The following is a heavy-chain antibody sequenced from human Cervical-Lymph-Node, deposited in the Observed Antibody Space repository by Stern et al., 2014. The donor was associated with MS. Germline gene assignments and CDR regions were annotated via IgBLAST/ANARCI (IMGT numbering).Heavy chain of an antibody. CDR1: GGSISSGSYY. V-gene: IGHV4-61*02. CDR2: IYTSGST. CDR3: ARSQPLLYPGSLDY. J-gene: IGHJ4*02. Sequence: QVQLQQSGPGLVKPSQTLSLTCTVSGGSISSGSYYWSWIRQPAGKGLEWIGRIYTSGSTNYNPSLKRRVTISVDTSKNQFSLKRSSVPAADTAVYYCARSQPLLYPGSLDYWGQGTLVTVSS. D-gene: IGHD2-2*02.